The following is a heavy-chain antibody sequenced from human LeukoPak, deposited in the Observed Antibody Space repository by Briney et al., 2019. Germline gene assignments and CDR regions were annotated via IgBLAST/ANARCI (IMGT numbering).Heavy chain of an antibody. Sequence: GGSLRLSCAASGFTVSSNYMSWVRQAPGKGLEWVSVIYSGGSTYYADSVKGRFTISRDNSKNMLYLQMNSLRAEDTAVYYCASLIAVAGIRYFDYWGQGTLVTVSS. CDR2: IYSGGST. CDR1: GFTVSSNY. V-gene: IGHV3-66*01. D-gene: IGHD6-19*01. J-gene: IGHJ4*02. CDR3: ASLIAVAGIRYFDY.